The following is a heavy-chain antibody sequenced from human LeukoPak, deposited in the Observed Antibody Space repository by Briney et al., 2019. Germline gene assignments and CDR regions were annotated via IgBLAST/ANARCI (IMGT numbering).Heavy chain of an antibody. CDR2: LNSDGSIT. CDR1: GFTFSTYW. J-gene: IGHJ4*02. D-gene: IGHD1-26*01. Sequence: GGSLRLSCAASGFTFSTYWMHWVRQAPGKGLVWVSGLNSDGSITGYVDSVKGRFTISRDNAKNTLYLQMNSLRAEDTAVYYCARDRIGSYYRLDYWGQGTLVTVSS. CDR3: ARDRIGSYYRLDY. V-gene: IGHV3-74*01.